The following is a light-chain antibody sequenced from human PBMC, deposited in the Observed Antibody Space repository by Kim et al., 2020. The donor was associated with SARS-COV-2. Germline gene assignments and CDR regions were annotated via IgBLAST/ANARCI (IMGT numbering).Light chain of an antibody. V-gene: IGLV3-1*01. Sequence: SYELTQPPSLSVSPGQTASIPCSGDKLGDKYVDWYQQKPGQSPVVVIYQDNKRPSGIPERFSGSNSGNTATLTISGTRAMDEADYYCQAWDSSTVVFGGGTQLTVL. CDR2: QDN. CDR1: KLGDKY. CDR3: QAWDSSTVV. J-gene: IGLJ3*02.